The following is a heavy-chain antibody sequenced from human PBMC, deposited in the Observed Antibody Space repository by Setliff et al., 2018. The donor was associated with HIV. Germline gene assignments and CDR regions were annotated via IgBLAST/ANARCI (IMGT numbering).Heavy chain of an antibody. CDR3: ASARIPTGGTSTSFDF. D-gene: IGHD1-1*01. CDR1: GFTFRDFA. Sequence: GGSLRLSCVASGFTFRDFAMHWVRQAPGKGLEWVSAISYDARSIQYADSVKGRFTISRDNSKNTLYLQLNSLRPDDTGVYYCASARIPTGGTSTSFDFWGQGALVTVSS. V-gene: IGHV3-30*04. J-gene: IGHJ4*02. CDR2: ISYDARSI.